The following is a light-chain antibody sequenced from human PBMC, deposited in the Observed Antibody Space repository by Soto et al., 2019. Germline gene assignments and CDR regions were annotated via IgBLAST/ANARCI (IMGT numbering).Light chain of an antibody. Sequence: QSVLTQPASVSGSPGQSITISCTGTSSDVGGYNYVSWYQQHPGKAPKLMIYDVSNRPPGVSNRFSGSKSGNTASLTISGLQAEDEADYYCSSYTSSSTRVFGTGTKVTV. CDR2: DVS. CDR3: SSYTSSSTRV. V-gene: IGLV2-14*01. J-gene: IGLJ1*01. CDR1: SSDVGGYNY.